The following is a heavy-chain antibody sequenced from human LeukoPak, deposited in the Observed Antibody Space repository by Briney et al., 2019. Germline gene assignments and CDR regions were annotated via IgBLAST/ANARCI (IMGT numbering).Heavy chain of an antibody. CDR1: GGSFSGYY. CDR3: ARHKKYSSSSVDY. CDR2: INHSGST. V-gene: IGHV4-34*01. D-gene: IGHD6-6*01. Sequence: PSETLSLTCAVYGGSFSGYYWSWIRQPPGKGLEWIGEINHSGSTNYNPSLKSRVTVSVDTSKNQFSLKLSSVTAADTAVYYCARHKKYSSSSVDYWGQGTPVTVSS. J-gene: IGHJ4*02.